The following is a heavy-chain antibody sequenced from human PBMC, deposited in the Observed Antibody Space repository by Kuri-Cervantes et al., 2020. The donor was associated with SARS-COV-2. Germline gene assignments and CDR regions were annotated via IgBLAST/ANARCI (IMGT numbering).Heavy chain of an antibody. Sequence: GESLKISCAASGFTFSNAWMSWVRQAPGKGLEWVANIKQDGSEKYYVDSVKGRFTISRDNARNSLYLQMNSLRAEDTAVYYCASGSGSYYGGDYWGQGTLVTVSS. V-gene: IGHV3-7*01. CDR3: ASGSGSYYGGDY. J-gene: IGHJ4*02. CDR1: GFTFSNAW. CDR2: IKQDGSEK. D-gene: IGHD1-26*01.